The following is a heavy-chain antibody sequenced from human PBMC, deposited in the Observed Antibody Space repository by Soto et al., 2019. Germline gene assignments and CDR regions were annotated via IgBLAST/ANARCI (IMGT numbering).Heavy chain of an antibody. Sequence: EVQLVESGGGLVQPGGSLRLSCAASGFTFSKYWMHWVRQAPGKGLVWVSRINTDGSSTTYADSVKGRFTVSRDNAKNTLYLQMNSLRADDTAMYFCLRDVLRWGQGTLVTVSS. D-gene: IGHD3-16*01. J-gene: IGHJ4*02. CDR2: INTDGSST. V-gene: IGHV3-74*01. CDR3: LRDVLR. CDR1: GFTFSKYW.